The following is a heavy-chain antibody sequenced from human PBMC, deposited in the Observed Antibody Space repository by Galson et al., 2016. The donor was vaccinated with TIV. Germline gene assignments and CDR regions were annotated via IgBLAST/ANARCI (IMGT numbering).Heavy chain of an antibody. CDR3: ARQGNDYRGRFDP. CDR1: GGSFSGYY. D-gene: IGHD4-11*01. J-gene: IGHJ5*02. CDR2: ISHSGST. V-gene: IGHV4-34*01. Sequence: SETLSLTCAVYGGSFSGYYCSWIRQPPGKGLEWIGEISHSGSTSYNPSLESRVTISIDTSKNQFSLNLNSVTAADTAVYFCARQGNDYRGRFDPWGQGMLVTVS.